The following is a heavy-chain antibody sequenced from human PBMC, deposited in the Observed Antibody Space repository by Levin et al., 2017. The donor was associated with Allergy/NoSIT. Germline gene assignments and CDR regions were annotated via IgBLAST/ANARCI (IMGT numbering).Heavy chain of an antibody. Sequence: SETLSLTCAISGDSVSSNSAAWNWIRQSPSRGLEWLGRTYYRSKWYNDYAISVKSRITINPDTSKNQFSLQLNSVTPEDTAVYYCARDRKRSSSSWDSEFDYWGQGTLVTVSS. D-gene: IGHD6-13*01. CDR2: TYYRSKWYN. CDR1: GDSVSSNSAA. CDR3: ARDRKRSSSSWDSEFDY. V-gene: IGHV6-1*01. J-gene: IGHJ4*02.